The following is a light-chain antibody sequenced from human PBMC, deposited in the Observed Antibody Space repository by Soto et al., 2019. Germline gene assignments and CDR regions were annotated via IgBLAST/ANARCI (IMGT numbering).Light chain of an antibody. CDR2: DAS. V-gene: IGKV1-5*01. CDR1: QSVSNW. J-gene: IGKJ5*01. Sequence: DIEITQSPSTLSASVGERVTITCRASQSVSNWLDWYQQKPGKVPKRLIYDASSLQTGVPSRFRGSGSGTDFTLTISSLQPEDFATYYCLQHTNFPPTFGQGTRLEIK. CDR3: LQHTNFPPT.